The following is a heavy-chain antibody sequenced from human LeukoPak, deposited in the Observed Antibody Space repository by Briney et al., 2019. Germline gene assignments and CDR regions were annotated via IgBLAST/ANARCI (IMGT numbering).Heavy chain of an antibody. J-gene: IGHJ4*02. V-gene: IGHV3-30-3*01. D-gene: IGHD5-18*01. CDR1: GFTFSSYA. CDR2: ISYDGSNK. CDR3: ARGSPNTAMVTYEFDY. Sequence: GGSLRLSCAASGFTFSSYAMHWVRQAPGKGLEWVAVISYDGSNKYYADSVKGRFTISRDNSKNTLYLQMNSLRAEDTAVYYCARGSPNTAMVTYEFDYWGQGTLVTVSS.